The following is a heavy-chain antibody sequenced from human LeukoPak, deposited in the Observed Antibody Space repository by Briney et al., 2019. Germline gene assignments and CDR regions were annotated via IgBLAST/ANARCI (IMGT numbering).Heavy chain of an antibody. V-gene: IGHV4-34*01. CDR2: INHSGST. CDR1: GGSFSGYY. J-gene: IGHJ4*02. Sequence: PSETLSPTCAVYGGSFSGYYWSWIRQPPGKGLEWIGEINHSGSTNYNPSLKSRVTISVDTSKNQFSLKLSSVTAADTAVYYCARGITMVVKDYWGQGTLVTVSS. D-gene: IGHD3-10*01. CDR3: ARGITMVVKDY.